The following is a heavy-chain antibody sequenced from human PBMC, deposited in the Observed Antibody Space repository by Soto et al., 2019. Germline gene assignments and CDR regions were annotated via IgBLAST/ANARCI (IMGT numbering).Heavy chain of an antibody. CDR2: IRYDGSNK. J-gene: IGHJ4*02. CDR1: GFTFSSSD. D-gene: IGHD3-22*01. Sequence: QVQLVESGGGVVQPGRSLRLSCAASGFTFSSSDMHWVRQAPGKGLEWVAGIRYDGSNKYYADSVKGRFTISRDNSKNTLYLQMNSLRAEDTAVYYCAREYDASGFYYSYFDYWGQGTLVTVTS. V-gene: IGHV3-33*01. CDR3: AREYDASGFYYSYFDY.